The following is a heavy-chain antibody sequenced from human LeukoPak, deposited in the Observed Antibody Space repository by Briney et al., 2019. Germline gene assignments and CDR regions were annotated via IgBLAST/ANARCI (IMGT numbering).Heavy chain of an antibody. CDR3: ARGLSQRKQHRGRPGAVNWFDP. Sequence: SETLSLTCAVYGGSFSGYYWSWIRQPPGKGLEWIGEINHSGSTNYNPSLKSRVTISVDTSKNQFSLKLSSVTAADTAVYYCARGLSQRKQHRGRPGAVNWFDPWGQGTLVTVSS. J-gene: IGHJ5*02. CDR1: GGSFSGYY. D-gene: IGHD1-14*01. V-gene: IGHV4-34*01. CDR2: INHSGST.